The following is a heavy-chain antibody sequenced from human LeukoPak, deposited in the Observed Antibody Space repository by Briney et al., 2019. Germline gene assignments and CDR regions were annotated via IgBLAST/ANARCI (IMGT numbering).Heavy chain of an antibody. V-gene: IGHV1-2*02. D-gene: IGHD3-3*01. Sequence: ASVKVSRKASGYTFTDYYVHWVRQAPGQGLAWMGWINPNSGDTNYALKFQGRVTMTRDTSISTAYMELSRLKSDDMAVYYCARRDFWRGFDYWGQGSLVTVSS. J-gene: IGHJ4*02. CDR1: GYTFTDYY. CDR2: INPNSGDT. CDR3: ARRDFWRGFDY.